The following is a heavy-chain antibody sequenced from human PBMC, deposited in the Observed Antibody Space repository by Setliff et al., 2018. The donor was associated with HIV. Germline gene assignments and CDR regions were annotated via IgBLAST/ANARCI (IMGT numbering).Heavy chain of an antibody. J-gene: IGHJ5*02. CDR1: GSTFSSHD. Sequence: GGSLRLSCAASGSTFSSHDMNWVRQAPGKGLEWISYITASGSVKYYAPSVKGRFTISRDNAGKSLYLQMNSLKVDDTAVYYCTAGHYGPNPWGQGTPVTVSS. D-gene: IGHD3-10*01. CDR2: ITASGSVK. V-gene: IGHV3-48*03. CDR3: TAGHYGPNP.